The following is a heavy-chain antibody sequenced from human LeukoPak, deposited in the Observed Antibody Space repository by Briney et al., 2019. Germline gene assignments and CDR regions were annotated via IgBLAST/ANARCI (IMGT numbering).Heavy chain of an antibody. J-gene: IGHJ4*02. CDR1: GYTFTSYY. CDR2: INPSGGST. CDR3: ARGSYNSSSRWYFDY. V-gene: IGHV1-46*01. D-gene: IGHD6-6*01. Sequence: ASVKVSCKASGYTFTSYYMHWVRQAPGQGLECMRIINPSGGSTSYAQKFQGRVTMTRDTSTSTVYMELSSLRSEDTAVYYCARGSYNSSSRWYFDYWGQGTLDTVSS.